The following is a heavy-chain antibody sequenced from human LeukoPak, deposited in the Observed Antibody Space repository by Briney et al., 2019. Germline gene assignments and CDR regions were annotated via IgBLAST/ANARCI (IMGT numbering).Heavy chain of an antibody. CDR2: IKQDGSEK. CDR3: ARDSAGNDY. V-gene: IGHV3-7*01. Sequence: GGSLRLSCAASGFTFSTYWMSWVRQAPGKGMEWVANIKQDGSEKYYIDSVKGRFTISRDNAKNSLYLQMNSLRAEDTAMYYCARDSAGNDYWGQGTLVTVSS. J-gene: IGHJ4*02. D-gene: IGHD6-13*01. CDR1: GFTFSTYW.